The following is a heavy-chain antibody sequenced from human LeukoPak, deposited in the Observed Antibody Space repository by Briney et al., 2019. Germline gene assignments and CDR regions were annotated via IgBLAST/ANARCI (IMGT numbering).Heavy chain of an antibody. CDR3: ARANNSSWHN. J-gene: IGHJ4*02. CDR1: GFTFSRYR. D-gene: IGHD2-15*01. V-gene: IGHV3-7*01. CDR2: IKPDGSAE. Sequence: PGGSLRLSCAASGFTFSRYRMNWVRQAPEKGLEWVANIKPDGSAEYYAASVKGRFTVSRDNAKNSLYLQMTSLRVEDTVIYYCARANNSSWHNWGQGALVTVSS.